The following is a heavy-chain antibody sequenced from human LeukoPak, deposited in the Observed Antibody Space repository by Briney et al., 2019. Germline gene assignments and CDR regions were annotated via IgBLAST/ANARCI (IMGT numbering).Heavy chain of an antibody. V-gene: IGHV3-23*01. CDR1: GFTFNNYA. J-gene: IGHJ4*02. D-gene: IGHD4-17*01. CDR2: ISGNAART. Sequence: GGSLRLSCTASGFTFNNYAMTWVRQAPGKGLEWVSAISGNAARTYYTDSVKGRFTISRGNSKNTLYLQMNSLRAEATAIYYCARTYGDYAHLDFWGQGTLVTVSS. CDR3: ARTYGDYAHLDF.